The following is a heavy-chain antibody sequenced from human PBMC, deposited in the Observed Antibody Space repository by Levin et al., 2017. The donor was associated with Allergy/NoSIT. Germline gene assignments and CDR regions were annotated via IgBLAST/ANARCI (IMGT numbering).Heavy chain of an antibody. Sequence: GGSLRLSCAASGFTFSSYEMNWVRQAPGKGLEWVSYISSSGSTIYYADSVKGRFTISRDNAKNSLYLQMNSLRAEDTAVYYCASSRELPFDYWGQGTLVTVSS. CDR1: GFTFSSYE. J-gene: IGHJ4*02. D-gene: IGHD1-26*01. CDR2: ISSSGSTI. CDR3: ASSRELPFDY. V-gene: IGHV3-48*03.